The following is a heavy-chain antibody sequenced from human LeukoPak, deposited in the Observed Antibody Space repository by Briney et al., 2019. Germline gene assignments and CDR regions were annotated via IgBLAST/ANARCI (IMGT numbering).Heavy chain of an antibody. Sequence: SETLSLTCTVSGGSISSGDYYWSWIRQPPGKGLEWIGYIYYSGSTYYNPSLKSRVIISVDTSKNQFSLKLSSVTAADTAVYYCVKEPRKGGYEHPRQSFDYWGQGTLVTVSS. CDR3: VKEPRKGGYEHPRQSFDY. CDR1: GGSISSGDYY. CDR2: IYYSGST. V-gene: IGHV4-30-4*01. J-gene: IGHJ4*02. D-gene: IGHD5-12*01.